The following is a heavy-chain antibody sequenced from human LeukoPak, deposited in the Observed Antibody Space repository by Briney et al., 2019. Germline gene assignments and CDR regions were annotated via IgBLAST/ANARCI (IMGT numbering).Heavy chain of an antibody. D-gene: IGHD6-13*01. CDR2: INTGNGNT. J-gene: IGHJ4*02. Sequence: GASVKVSCKASGYTFTGNYMHWVRQAPGQRLEWMGWINTGNGNTKHSQEFQGRVTITRDTSASTAYMELSSLRSEDMAVYYCARGAGKGIAAAGGVDYWGQGTLVTVSS. CDR1: GYTFTGNY. V-gene: IGHV1-3*03. CDR3: ARGAGKGIAAAGGVDY.